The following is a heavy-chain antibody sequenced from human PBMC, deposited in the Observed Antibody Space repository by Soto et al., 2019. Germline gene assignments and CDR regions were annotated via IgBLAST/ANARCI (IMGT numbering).Heavy chain of an antibody. Sequence: SQTLSLTCAISGDSVYGNSAAWNWIRQSPSRGLEWLGRTYYRSKWYIDYAESVKSRITFTPDTSKNQFSLHLNSVTPEDTAVYYCEREFPYYESSDRYFDYWGQGALVTVSS. CDR2: TYYRSKWYI. V-gene: IGHV6-1*01. J-gene: IGHJ4*02. CDR1: GDSVYGNSAA. CDR3: EREFPYYESSDRYFDY. D-gene: IGHD3-16*01.